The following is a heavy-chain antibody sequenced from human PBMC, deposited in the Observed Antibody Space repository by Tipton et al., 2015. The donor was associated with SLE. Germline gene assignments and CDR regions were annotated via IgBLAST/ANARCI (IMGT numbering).Heavy chain of an antibody. CDR2: INHSGST. J-gene: IGHJ5*02. CDR1: GGSFSGYY. D-gene: IGHD2-15*01. CDR3: ARGGRGDGGSPFDP. V-gene: IGHV4-34*01. Sequence: TLSLTCAVYGGSFSGYYWSWIRQPPGKGLEWIGEINHSGSTNYNPSLKSRVTISMDTSKNQLSLKLSSVTAADTAVYYCARGGRGDGGSPFDPWGQGTLVTVSS.